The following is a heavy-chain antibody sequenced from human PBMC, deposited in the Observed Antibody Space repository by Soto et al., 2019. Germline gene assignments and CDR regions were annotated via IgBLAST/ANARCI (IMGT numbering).Heavy chain of an antibody. Sequence: GASVKVSCKASGYTFTSYGISWVRQAPGQGLEWMGWISAYNGNTNYAQKLQGRVTMTTDTSTSTAYMELRSLRSDDTAMYYCARQYDFWSGFSPPTYYYGMDVWGQGTTVTVSS. CDR2: ISAYNGNT. V-gene: IGHV1-18*01. J-gene: IGHJ6*02. D-gene: IGHD3-3*01. CDR1: GYTFTSYG. CDR3: ARQYDFWSGFSPPTYYYGMDV.